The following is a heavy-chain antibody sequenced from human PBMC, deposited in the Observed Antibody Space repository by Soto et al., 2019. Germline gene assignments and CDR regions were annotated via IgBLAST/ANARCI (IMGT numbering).Heavy chain of an antibody. CDR1: GGSISSYY. V-gene: IGHV4-59*08. CDR2: IYYSGST. Sequence: SETLSLTCSVSGGSISSYYWSWIRQPPGKGLEWIGYIYYSGSTNYNPSLKSRVTISVDTSKNQFSLRLSSVTAADTAVYYCARLRSWLVYWGQGTLVTVSS. D-gene: IGHD6-13*01. CDR3: ARLRSWLVY. J-gene: IGHJ4*02.